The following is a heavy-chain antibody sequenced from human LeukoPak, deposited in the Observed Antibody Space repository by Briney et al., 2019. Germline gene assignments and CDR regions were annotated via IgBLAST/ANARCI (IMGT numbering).Heavy chain of an antibody. CDR1: GYTFTSYD. Sequence: GASVKVSCKASGYTFTSYDINWVRQATGQGLEWMGWMNPNSGNTGYAQKFQGRVTMTRNTSISTAYMELSSLRSEDTAVYYCARANSSSWFAYYYYYMDVWGKGTTVTISS. CDR2: MNPNSGNT. J-gene: IGHJ6*03. D-gene: IGHD6-13*01. CDR3: ARANSSSWFAYYYYYMDV. V-gene: IGHV1-8*01.